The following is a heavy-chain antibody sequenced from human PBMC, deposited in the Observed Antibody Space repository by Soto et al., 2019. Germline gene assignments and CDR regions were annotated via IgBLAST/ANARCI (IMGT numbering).Heavy chain of an antibody. V-gene: IGHV3-74*01. Sequence: EVQLVESGGGLVQPGGSLRLSCAASGFTFSNYWMHWVRQAPGKGLVWVSRIKGDGSATTYADSVKGRFTISRDNAKNTLYLQVNSLRAEDTAVYYCARDPPQTGPTWFDYWGQGTLVSVSS. CDR1: GFTFSNYW. CDR3: ARDPPQTGPTWFDY. D-gene: IGHD1-7*01. J-gene: IGHJ4*02. CDR2: IKGDGSAT.